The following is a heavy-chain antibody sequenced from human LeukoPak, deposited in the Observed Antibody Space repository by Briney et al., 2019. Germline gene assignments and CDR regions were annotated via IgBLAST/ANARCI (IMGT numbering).Heavy chain of an antibody. Sequence: ASVTVSCKASGYTFTSYGISWVRQAPGQGLEWMGWINPNSGGPNYAQMFQGRVTMTRDTSISTAYMELSRLRSDDTAVYYCARSLDSSGADAFDIWGQGTMVTVSS. D-gene: IGHD3-22*01. J-gene: IGHJ3*02. CDR3: ARSLDSSGADAFDI. CDR1: GYTFTSYG. CDR2: INPNSGGP. V-gene: IGHV1-2*02.